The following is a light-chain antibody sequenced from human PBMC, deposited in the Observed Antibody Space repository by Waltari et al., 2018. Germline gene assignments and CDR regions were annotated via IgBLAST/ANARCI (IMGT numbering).Light chain of an antibody. V-gene: IGKV1-5*03. CDR3: QQYNSYPIT. CDR2: QAS. CDR1: QTIVGW. Sequence: DIQMTQSPSTLSASVGDRVTITCRDSQTIVGWLAWYQQKPGKAPKLLIYQASSFESGVPSRFSGSGSGTEFTLTISSLQPDDFAPYYCQQYNSYPITFGQGTRLEIK. J-gene: IGKJ5*01.